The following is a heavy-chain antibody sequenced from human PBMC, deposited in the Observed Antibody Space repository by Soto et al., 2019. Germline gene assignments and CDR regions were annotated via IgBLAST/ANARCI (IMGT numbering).Heavy chain of an antibody. D-gene: IGHD3-3*01. V-gene: IGHV1-18*01. J-gene: IGHJ6*02. CDR3: ARGSKTIFGVVPSSLGAYYYGMDV. Sequence: ASVKVSCKTSGYHFTAYGLAWLRQAPEQRPEWMGWVSTNNADTNYAEKFQGRVTMTTDKSTTTTYMELRSLRSDDTAVYYCARGSKTIFGVVPSSLGAYYYGMDVWGQGTTVTVSS. CDR2: VSTNNADT. CDR1: GYHFTAYG.